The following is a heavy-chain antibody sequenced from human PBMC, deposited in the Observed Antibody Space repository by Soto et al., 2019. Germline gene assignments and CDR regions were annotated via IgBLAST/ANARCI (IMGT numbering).Heavy chain of an antibody. CDR2: VYHSGTT. D-gene: IGHD3-22*01. J-gene: IGHJ4*02. CDR1: GVSITSDY. CDR3: VRGFYDGGGYSSPFGY. Sequence: PSETLSLTCTVSGVSITSDYWNWIRQPPGKGLEWIGYVYHSGTTNYNPSLKSRVTISLGTSRSQLSLRLTSVTAADTAVYYCVRGFYDGGGYSSPFGYWGQGILVTVSS. V-gene: IGHV4-59*01.